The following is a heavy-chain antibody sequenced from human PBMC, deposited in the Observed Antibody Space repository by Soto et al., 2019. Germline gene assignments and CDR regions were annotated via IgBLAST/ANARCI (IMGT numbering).Heavy chain of an antibody. CDR3: ARGSVDCTNGVCSARVFDY. J-gene: IGHJ4*02. V-gene: IGHV1-69*13. Sequence: GASVKVSCKASGGTFSSYAISWLRQAPGQGLEWMGGIIPIFGTANYAQKFQGRVTITADESTSTAYMELSSLRSEDTAVYYCARGSVDCTNGVCSARVFDYWGQGTLVTVSS. CDR1: GGTFSSYA. D-gene: IGHD2-8*01. CDR2: IIPIFGTA.